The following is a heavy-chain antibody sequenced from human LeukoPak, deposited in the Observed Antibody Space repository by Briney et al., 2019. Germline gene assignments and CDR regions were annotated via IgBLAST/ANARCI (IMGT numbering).Heavy chain of an antibody. CDR1: RCTLSSQW. CDR2: IKQDGSEK. CDR3: ARDRRVLRFLEWFKYFDY. J-gene: IGHJ4*02. D-gene: IGHD3-3*01. Sequence: PGGTVPLSCVDSRCTLSSQWMCLVRQAPPAALEWLGNIKQDGSEKYYVASVKGRFTISRDNAKNSLYLQMNSLRAEDTAVYYCARDRRVLRFLEWFKYFDYWGQGTLVTVSS. V-gene: IGHV3-7*01.